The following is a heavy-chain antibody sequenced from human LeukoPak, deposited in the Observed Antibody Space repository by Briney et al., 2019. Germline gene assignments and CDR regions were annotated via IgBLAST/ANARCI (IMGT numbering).Heavy chain of an antibody. CDR3: ARAESGYDWEPSYFDY. D-gene: IGHD5-12*01. CDR2: ISSSGSTI. Sequence: GGSLRLSCAASGFTFSDYYMSWIRQAPGKGLEWVSYISSSGSTIYYADSVKGRFTISRDNAKNSLYLQMNSLRAEDMAVYYCARAESGYDWEPSYFDYWGQGTLVTVSS. V-gene: IGHV3-11*01. J-gene: IGHJ4*02. CDR1: GFTFSDYY.